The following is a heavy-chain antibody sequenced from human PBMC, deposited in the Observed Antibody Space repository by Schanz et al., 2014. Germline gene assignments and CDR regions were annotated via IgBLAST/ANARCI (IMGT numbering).Heavy chain of an antibody. D-gene: IGHD3-3*01. V-gene: IGHV3-21*01. J-gene: IGHJ4*02. CDR1: GFTASSHS. CDR2: ISSRSSHI. CDR3: VRDSFFAFDY. Sequence: EVQLVESGGGLVEPGGSLRLSCGVSGFTASSHSMNWVRQAPGKGLEWVSSISSRSSHIYYADSVKGRFTVSRDNAKNSAYLQMNGLRVEDTAVYYCVRDSFFAFDYWGQGTLVTVSS.